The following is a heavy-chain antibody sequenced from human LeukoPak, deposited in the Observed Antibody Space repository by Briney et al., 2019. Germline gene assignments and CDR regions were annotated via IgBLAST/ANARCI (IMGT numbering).Heavy chain of an antibody. V-gene: IGHV4-61*01. D-gene: IGHD2-2*01. CDR2: IYYSGST. CDR3: ARSIVVPAANWFDP. Sequence: SETLSLTCTVSGGSVSSGSYYWSWIRQPPGKGLEWIGYIYYSGSTNYNPSLKSRVTISVDTSKNQSSLKLSSVTAADTAVYYCARSIVVPAANWFDPWGQGTLVTVSS. J-gene: IGHJ5*02. CDR1: GGSVSSGSYY.